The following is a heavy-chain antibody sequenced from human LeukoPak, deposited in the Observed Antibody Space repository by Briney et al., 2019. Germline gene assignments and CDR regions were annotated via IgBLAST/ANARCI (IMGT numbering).Heavy chain of an antibody. CDR1: GFTFSSYW. V-gene: IGHV3-74*01. D-gene: IGHD6-13*01. CDR3: AILTGIAAAA. Sequence: GGSLRLSCVASGFTFSSYWMHWVRQAPGKGLVWVSRINSDGSTTTYADSVKGRFTISRDNAKNTLYLQMNSLRAEDTAIYYCAILTGIAAAAWGQGTLVTVSS. CDR2: INSDGSTT. J-gene: IGHJ5*02.